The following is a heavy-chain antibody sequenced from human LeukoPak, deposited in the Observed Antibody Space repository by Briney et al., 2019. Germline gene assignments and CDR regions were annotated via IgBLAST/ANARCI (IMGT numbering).Heavy chain of an antibody. J-gene: IGHJ6*02. D-gene: IGHD2-15*01. CDR3: ASYCSGGSCYRYYYYGMDV. V-gene: IGHV3-21*01. CDR2: ISSSSSYI. CDR1: GFTFRSYS. Sequence: GGSLRLSCAASGFTFRSYSMNWVRQAPGKGLEWVSSISSSSSYIYHADSVKGRFTISRDNAKNSLYLQMNSLRAEDTAVYYCASYCSGGSCYRYYYYGMDVWGQGTTVTVSS.